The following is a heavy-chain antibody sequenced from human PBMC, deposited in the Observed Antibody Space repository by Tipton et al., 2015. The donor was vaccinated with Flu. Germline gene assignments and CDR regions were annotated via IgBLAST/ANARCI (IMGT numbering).Heavy chain of an antibody. CDR1: GGSISSYY. CDR2: IYYSGST. CDR3: ARSPKFQSSPFDY. V-gene: IGHV4-59*08. Sequence: GLVKPSETLSLTCTVSGGSISSYYWSWIRQPAGKGLEWIGYIYYSGSTNYNPSLKSRVTISVDTSKNQFSLKLSSVTAADTAVYYCARSPKFQSSPFDYWGQGTLVTVSS. J-gene: IGHJ4*02. D-gene: IGHD2-21*01.